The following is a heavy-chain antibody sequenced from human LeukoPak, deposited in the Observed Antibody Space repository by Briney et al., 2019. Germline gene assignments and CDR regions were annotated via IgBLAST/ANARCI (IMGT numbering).Heavy chain of an antibody. CDR3: ARGDDYYDSSGYYRWFDP. Sequence: SETLSLTCTVSGGSVSSGSYYWSWIRQPPGKGLEWIGYIYYSGSTNYNPSLKSRVTISVDTSKNQFSLKLSSVTAADTAVYYCARGDDYYDSSGYYRWFDPWGQGTLVTVSS. V-gene: IGHV4-61*01. J-gene: IGHJ5*02. CDR1: GGSVSSGSYY. CDR2: IYYSGST. D-gene: IGHD3-22*01.